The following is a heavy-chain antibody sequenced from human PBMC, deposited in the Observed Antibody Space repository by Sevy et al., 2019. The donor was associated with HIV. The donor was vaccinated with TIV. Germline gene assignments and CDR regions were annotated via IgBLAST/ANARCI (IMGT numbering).Heavy chain of an antibody. Sequence: GGSLRLSCAASGFTFSIYSMNWVRQAPGKGLEWVSYISSGTSTRYYADSVKGRFTISRDNAKNSLYLQMNSLRDEDTAVYYCARHRGVRGVQFDYWGQGTLVTVSS. J-gene: IGHJ4*02. CDR1: GFTFSIYS. CDR3: ARHRGVRGVQFDY. V-gene: IGHV3-48*02. D-gene: IGHD3-10*01. CDR2: ISSGTSTR.